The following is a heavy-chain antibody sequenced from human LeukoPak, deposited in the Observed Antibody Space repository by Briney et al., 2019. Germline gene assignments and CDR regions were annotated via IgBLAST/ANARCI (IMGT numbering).Heavy chain of an antibody. D-gene: IGHD1-1*01. J-gene: IGHJ6*02. CDR2: INPSGGST. Sequence: ASVTISCKASGYTFTSYYMHWVRQAPGQGLEWMGIINPSGGSTSYAQKFQGRVTMTRDTSTSTVYMELSSLRSEDTAVYYCARFGYNVNYGMDVWGQGTTVTVSS. CDR1: GYTFTSYY. V-gene: IGHV1-46*01. CDR3: ARFGYNVNYGMDV.